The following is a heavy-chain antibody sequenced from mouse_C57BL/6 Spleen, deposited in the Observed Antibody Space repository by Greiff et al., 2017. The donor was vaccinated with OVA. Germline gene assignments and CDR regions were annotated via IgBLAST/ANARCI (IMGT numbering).Heavy chain of an antibody. CDR2: INPSSGYT. CDR1: GYTFTSYT. J-gene: IGHJ2*01. V-gene: IGHV1-4*01. Sequence: VQLKESGAELARPGASVKMSCKASGYTFTSYTMHWVKQRPGQGLEWIGYINPSSGYTKYNQKFKDKATLTADKSSSTAYMQLSSLTSEDSAVYYCARGLNYYGSSYDFDYWGQGTTLTVSS. CDR3: ARGLNYYGSSYDFDY. D-gene: IGHD1-1*01.